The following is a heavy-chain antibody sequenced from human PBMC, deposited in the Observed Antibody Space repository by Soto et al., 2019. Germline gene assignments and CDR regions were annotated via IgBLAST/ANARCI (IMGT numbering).Heavy chain of an antibody. CDR3: ARDRLSGYDYDY. J-gene: IGHJ4*02. CDR2: ISSSSSYI. D-gene: IGHD5-12*01. Sequence: SLRLSCAASGFTFSSYSMNLVRQAPGKGLEWVSSISSSSSYIYYADSVKGRFTISRDNAKNSLYLQMNSLRAEDTAVYYCARDRLSGYDYDYWGQGTLVTVSS. CDR1: GFTFSSYS. V-gene: IGHV3-21*01.